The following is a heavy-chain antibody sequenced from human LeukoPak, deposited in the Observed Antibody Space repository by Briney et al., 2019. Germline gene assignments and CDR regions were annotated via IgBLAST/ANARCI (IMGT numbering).Heavy chain of an antibody. D-gene: IGHD3-22*01. Sequence: GGSLRLSCAASGFTFSSYAMHWVRQAPGKGLEYVSAISSNGGSTYYANSVKGRFTISRDNSKNTLYLQMGSLRAEDMAVYYCARGFSRYYDSSGYYSDYWGQGTLVTVSS. CDR1: GFTFSSYA. V-gene: IGHV3-64*01. J-gene: IGHJ4*02. CDR3: ARGFSRYYDSSGYYSDY. CDR2: ISSNGGST.